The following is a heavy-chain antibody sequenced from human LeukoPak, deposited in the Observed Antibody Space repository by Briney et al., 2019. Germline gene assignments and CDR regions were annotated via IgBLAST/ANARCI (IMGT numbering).Heavy chain of an antibody. D-gene: IGHD3-10*01. CDR3: ARLKEVYYYGSGSYYNGDY. V-gene: IGHV4-34*01. J-gene: IGHJ4*02. CDR1: GGSFSGYY. CDR2: INHSGST. Sequence: SETLSLTCAVYGGSFSGYYWSWIRQPPGKGLEWIGEINHSGSTNYNPSLKSRVTISVDTSKNQFSLKLSSVTAADTAVHYCARLKEVYYYGSGSYYNGDYWGQGTLVTVSS.